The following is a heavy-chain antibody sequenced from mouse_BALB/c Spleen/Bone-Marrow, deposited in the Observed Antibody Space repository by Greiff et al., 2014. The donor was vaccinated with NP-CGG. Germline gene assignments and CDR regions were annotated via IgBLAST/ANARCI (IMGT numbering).Heavy chain of an antibody. CDR2: ISNGNSTI. V-gene: IGHV5-17*02. D-gene: IGHD2-4*01. CDR1: GFTFSSFG. J-gene: IGHJ4*01. Sequence: DVHLQEPGGGLVQPGGSRKLSCAASGFTFSSFGMHWVRQAPEKGLEWVAYISNGNSTIYYADTVKGRFTITIDNPKNTLFMQMTSLRSEDTAMYYCARKGAMISHYYAMDYWGQGTSVTVSS. CDR3: ARKGAMISHYYAMDY.